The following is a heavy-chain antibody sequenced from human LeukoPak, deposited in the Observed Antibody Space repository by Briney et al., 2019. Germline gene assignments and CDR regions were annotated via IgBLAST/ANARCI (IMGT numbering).Heavy chain of an antibody. Sequence: SETLSLTCTVSRGAIGSFYWNWIRQPPGKGLEWIGYMYYTGGTNYNPSLKSRVTISVDTSKKQLSLRLTSVTAADTAVYYCAANIVVAGSGYLQHWGQGALITVSS. CDR3: AANIVVAGSGYLQH. CDR1: RGAIGSFY. D-gene: IGHD6-19*01. CDR2: MYYTGGT. J-gene: IGHJ1*01. V-gene: IGHV4-59*01.